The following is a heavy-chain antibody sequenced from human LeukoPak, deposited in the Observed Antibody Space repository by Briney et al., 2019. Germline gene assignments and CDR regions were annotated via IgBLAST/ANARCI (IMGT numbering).Heavy chain of an antibody. CDR2: IIPILGIA. Sequence: ASVKVSCKASGGTFSSYAISWVRQAPGQGLEWMGRIIPILGIANYAQKFQGRVTITADKSTSTAYMELSSLRSEGTAVYYCARGAAAAGTVHFDYWGQGTLVTVSS. J-gene: IGHJ4*02. D-gene: IGHD6-13*01. CDR3: ARGAAAAGTVHFDY. V-gene: IGHV1-69*04. CDR1: GGTFSSYA.